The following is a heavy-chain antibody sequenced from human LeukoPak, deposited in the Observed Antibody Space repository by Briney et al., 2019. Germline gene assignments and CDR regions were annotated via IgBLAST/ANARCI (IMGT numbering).Heavy chain of an antibody. D-gene: IGHD3-16*01. CDR3: VKNTNELCSLFDF. J-gene: IGHJ4*02. CDR2: ITSNGGST. V-gene: IGHV3-64D*06. Sequence: PGGSLRLSCSASGFTFSTYSMHWVRQSPGKGLEYVSGITSNGGSTDYADSVKGRFTISRDNSKNTLYLQMSSLRAEDTAVYYCVKNTNELCSLFDFWGQGTLVTVSS. CDR1: GFTFSTYS.